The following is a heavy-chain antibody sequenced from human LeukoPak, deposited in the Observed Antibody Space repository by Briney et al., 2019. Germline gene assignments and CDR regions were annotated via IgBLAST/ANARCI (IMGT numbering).Heavy chain of an antibody. CDR3: ARTPYYYVSSGYRNWFDP. D-gene: IGHD3-22*01. CDR2: IYYSGST. V-gene: IGHV4-59*01. Sequence: PSETLSLTCTVSGGSISSYYWSWIRQAPGKGLEWIGYIYYSGSTNYNPSLKSRVTISVDTSKNQFSLKLSSVTAADTAVYYCARTPYYYVSSGYRNWFDPWGQGTLVTVSS. J-gene: IGHJ5*02. CDR1: GGSISSYY.